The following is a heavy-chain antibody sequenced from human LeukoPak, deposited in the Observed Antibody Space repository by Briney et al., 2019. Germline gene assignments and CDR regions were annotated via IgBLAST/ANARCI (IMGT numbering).Heavy chain of an antibody. Sequence: SETLSLTCTVSGGSISSHYWSWIRQPPGKELEWIGYLFHSGSTNYNPSLQSRVTISVDTSRNHFSLKLTSVTAADTAVYYCTRLLDNDSSGYPDTFDMWGQGTMVTVSS. CDR2: LFHSGST. CDR3: TRLLDNDSSGYPDTFDM. J-gene: IGHJ3*02. D-gene: IGHD3-22*01. CDR1: GGSISSHY. V-gene: IGHV4-59*11.